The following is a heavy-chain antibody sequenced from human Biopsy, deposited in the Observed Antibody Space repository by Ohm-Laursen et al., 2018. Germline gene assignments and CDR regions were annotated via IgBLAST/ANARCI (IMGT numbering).Heavy chain of an antibody. CDR1: GFTFGDYY. D-gene: IGHD3-10*01. CDR2: ISGSGVTK. V-gene: IGHV3-11*01. Sequence: SLRLSCAASGFTFGDYYMSWIRRAPGTGLEWLSYISGSGVTKMYADSVKGRFTVSRDNAKNSLYLEMNNLTVEDTAVYYCATDGAGSYNENWGQGTLVSVSS. J-gene: IGHJ4*02. CDR3: ATDGAGSYNEN.